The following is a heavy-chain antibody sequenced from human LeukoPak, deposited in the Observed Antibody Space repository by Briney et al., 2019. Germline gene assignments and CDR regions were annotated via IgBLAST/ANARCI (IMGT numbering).Heavy chain of an antibody. CDR2: ISWNSGSI. CDR1: GFTFDDYA. CDR3: AKALYGDPNYFDY. Sequence: GGSLRLSCAASGFTFDDYAMPWVRQAPGKGLEWVSGISWNSGSIGYADSVKGRFTISRDNAKNSLYLQMNSLRAEDTALYYCAKALYGDPNYFDYWGQGTLVTVSS. J-gene: IGHJ4*02. D-gene: IGHD4-17*01. V-gene: IGHV3-9*01.